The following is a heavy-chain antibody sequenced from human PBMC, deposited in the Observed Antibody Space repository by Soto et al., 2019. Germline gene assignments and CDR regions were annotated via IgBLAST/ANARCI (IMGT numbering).Heavy chain of an antibody. CDR1: GFTFSVYS. J-gene: IGHJ4*02. CDR3: ARSVEGHFDY. Sequence: TGGSLRLSCVASGFTFSVYSMNWVRQAPGKGLEWFSYITSDTKTIKYADSVKGRFTISRDNAKNSVYLQMNSLRDEDTAVYYCARSVEGHFDYWGQGTVVT. CDR2: ITSDTKTI. D-gene: IGHD6-19*01. V-gene: IGHV3-48*02.